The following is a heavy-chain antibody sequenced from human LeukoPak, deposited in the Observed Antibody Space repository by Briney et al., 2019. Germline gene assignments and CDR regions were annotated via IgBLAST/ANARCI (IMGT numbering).Heavy chain of an antibody. CDR1: GGSFSGYY. CDR2: INHSGST. J-gene: IGHJ5*02. V-gene: IGHV4-34*01. D-gene: IGHD3-10*01. CDR3: ASLLSVGWFDP. Sequence: PSETLSLTCAVYGGSFSGYYWSWIRQPPGKGLEWIGEINHSGSTNYNPSLKSRVTISVDTSKNQFSLKLSSVTAADTAVYYCASLLSVGWFDPWGQGTLVTVSS.